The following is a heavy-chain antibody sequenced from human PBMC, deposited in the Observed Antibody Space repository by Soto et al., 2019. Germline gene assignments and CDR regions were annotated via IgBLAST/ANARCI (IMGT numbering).Heavy chain of an antibody. J-gene: IGHJ5*02. CDR2: IYYSGST. V-gene: IGHV4-30-4*01. CDR3: ARWAPYGDYVWFDP. Sequence: PSETLSLTCTVSGGSTSSGDYYWSWIRQPPGKGLEWIGYIYYSGSTYYNPSLKSRVTISVDTSKNQFSLKLSSVTAADTAVYYCARWAPYGDYVWFDPWGQGTLVTVSS. D-gene: IGHD4-17*01. CDR1: GGSTSSGDYY.